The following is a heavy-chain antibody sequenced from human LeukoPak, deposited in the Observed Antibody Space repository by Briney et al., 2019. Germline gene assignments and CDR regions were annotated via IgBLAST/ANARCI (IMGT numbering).Heavy chain of an antibody. D-gene: IGHD5-24*01. CDR3: ARGERDFDY. J-gene: IGHJ4*02. V-gene: IGHV1-46*01. CDR1: GYTFTSYY. Sequence: ASVTVSCKASGYTFTSYYIHWVRQAPGQGLQWMGIINPSGGSTSYAQNAQKFQGRVTMTSDTSTSTVYMELSSLRSEDTAVYYCARGERDFDYWGQGTLVTVSS. CDR2: INPSGGST.